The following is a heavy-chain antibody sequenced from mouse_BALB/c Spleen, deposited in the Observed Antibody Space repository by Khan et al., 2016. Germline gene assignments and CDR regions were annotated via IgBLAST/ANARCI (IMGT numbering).Heavy chain of an antibody. D-gene: IGHD2-3*01. CDR2: IAPGSGST. CDR3: ARHGYSSWFAY. J-gene: IGHJ3*01. Sequence: DLVKPGASVKLSCKASGYTFTSYWINWIKQRPGQGLEWIGRIAPGSGSTYYNEMFKGKATLTEDTSSSTAYIQLSSLSSEDSAVXSCARHGYSSWFAYWGQGTLVTVSA. V-gene: IGHV1S41*01. CDR1: GYTFTSYW.